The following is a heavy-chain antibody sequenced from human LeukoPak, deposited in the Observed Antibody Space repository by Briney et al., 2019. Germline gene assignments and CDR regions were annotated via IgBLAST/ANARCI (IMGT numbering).Heavy chain of an antibody. Sequence: GGSLRLSCAASGFTFSSYGMHWVRQAPGKGLEWVAFIRYDGSNKYYADSVKGRFTISRDNSKNTLYLQMNSLRAEDTAVYYCAKDRGAGYYYGMDVWGQGTTVTVSS. J-gene: IGHJ6*02. CDR3: AKDRGAGYYYGMDV. D-gene: IGHD4/OR15-4a*01. CDR1: GFTFSSYG. V-gene: IGHV3-30*02. CDR2: IRYDGSNK.